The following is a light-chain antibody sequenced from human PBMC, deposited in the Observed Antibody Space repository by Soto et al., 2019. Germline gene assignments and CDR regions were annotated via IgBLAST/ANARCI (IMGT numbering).Light chain of an antibody. V-gene: IGLV2-14*01. CDR3: SSFTSSSALDV. CDR2: EVS. CDR1: SSDIGAYGF. J-gene: IGLJ1*01. Sequence: QSALTQPASVSGSPGQSITISCTGTSSDIGAYGFVSWYQHHPGKAPKLLIYEVSYRPSGVSSRFSGSKSGNSASLTISGLQAEDEADYCCSSFTSSSALDVFGPGTKVTVL.